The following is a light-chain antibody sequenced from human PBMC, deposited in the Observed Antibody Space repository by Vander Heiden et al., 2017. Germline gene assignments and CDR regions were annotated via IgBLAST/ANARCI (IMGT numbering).Light chain of an antibody. CDR3: SAYTPSTTRV. Sequence: QSALTQPASVSGSPGQSITISCDVRAYNFVCWYQQHPGKAPKLIIYDVSDRPSGVSNRFSGSKSGNTASLTISGLQAEDEADYYCSAYTPSTTRVFGTGTKVTVL. CDR1: DVRAYNF. V-gene: IGLV2-14*03. J-gene: IGLJ1*01. CDR2: DVS.